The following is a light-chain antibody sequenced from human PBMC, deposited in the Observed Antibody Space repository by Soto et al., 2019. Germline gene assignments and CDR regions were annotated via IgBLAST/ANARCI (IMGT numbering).Light chain of an antibody. CDR2: DAS. V-gene: IGKV1-5*01. Sequence: DIQMTQSPSTLSASVGDRVTITCRASQTISNLLAWYQQKPGKAPKLLIFDASSLEIGVPSRFSGSGSGTDFTLTISSLQPEDFATYYCLQDYNYPLTFGQGTKVDI. CDR1: QTISNL. J-gene: IGKJ1*01. CDR3: LQDYNYPLT.